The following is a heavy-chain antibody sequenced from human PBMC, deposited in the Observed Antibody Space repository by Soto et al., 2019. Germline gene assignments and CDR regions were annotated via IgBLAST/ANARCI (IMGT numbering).Heavy chain of an antibody. CDR3: ARTATIVVVTAVGGFDP. J-gene: IGHJ5*02. CDR1: GGSISSGGYY. V-gene: IGHV4-31*03. CDR2: IYYSGST. D-gene: IGHD2-21*02. Sequence: SETVSLTCTVSGGSISSGGYYWTWIRQHPGKGLEWIGYIYYSGSTYYNPSLKSRVTISVDTSKNQFSLKLSPVTAADTAVYYCARTATIVVVTAVGGFDPWGQVTLVTVSS.